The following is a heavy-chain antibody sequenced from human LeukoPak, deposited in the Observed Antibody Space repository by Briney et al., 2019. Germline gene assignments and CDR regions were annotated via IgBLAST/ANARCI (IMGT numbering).Heavy chain of an antibody. Sequence: GGSLRLSCAASGFTVSSNYMSWVRQAPGKGLEWVSVIYSGGSTYYADSVKGRFTISRDNSKNTLYLQMNSLRAEDTAVYYCARDARMRDDYFDYWGRGTLVTVSS. CDR3: ARDARMRDDYFDY. CDR1: GFTVSSNY. CDR2: IYSGGST. D-gene: IGHD2-8*01. J-gene: IGHJ4*02. V-gene: IGHV3-66*01.